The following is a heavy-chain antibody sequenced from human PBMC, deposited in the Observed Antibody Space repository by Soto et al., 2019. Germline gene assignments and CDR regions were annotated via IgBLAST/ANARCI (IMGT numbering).Heavy chain of an antibody. D-gene: IGHD1-26*01. CDR1: GFTFSSYG. CDR2: ISYDGSNK. Sequence: QVQLVESGGGVVQPGRSLRLSCAASGFTFSSYGMHWVRQAPGKGLEWVAVISYDGSNKYYADSVKGRFTISRDNSKNTLYLQMNSLRAEDTAVYYSAKEGASAYFDYWGQGTLVTVSS. V-gene: IGHV3-30*18. CDR3: AKEGASAYFDY. J-gene: IGHJ4*02.